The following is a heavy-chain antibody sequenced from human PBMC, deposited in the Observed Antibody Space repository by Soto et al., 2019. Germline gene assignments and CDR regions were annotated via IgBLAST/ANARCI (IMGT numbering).Heavy chain of an antibody. J-gene: IGHJ1*01. CDR2: ISGSSDT. D-gene: IGHD4-17*01. CDR1: EFTLLVMG. Sequence: EVQLLESGGAWDRQGGSLSSPWLPSEFTLLVMGWAGSPKLPGKGREWVSAISGSSDTYYPDSVKGRFTISRDNSRSTLYLQMNSLRAEDTAVYYCATYGGDSGGYEYFQRWGQGCLVTVSS. CDR3: ATYGGDSGGYEYFQR. V-gene: IGHV3-23*01.